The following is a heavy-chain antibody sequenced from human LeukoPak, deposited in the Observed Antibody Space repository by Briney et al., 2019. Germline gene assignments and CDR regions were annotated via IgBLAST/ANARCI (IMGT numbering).Heavy chain of an antibody. CDR1: GYTFTGYY. Sequence: ASVKVSCKASGYTFTGYYMHWVRQAPGQGLEWMGWINPNSGGTNYAQKLQGRVTMTTDTSTSTAYMELRSLRSDDTAVYYCARSAASIAARRNWFDPWGQGTLVTVSS. J-gene: IGHJ5*02. D-gene: IGHD6-6*01. V-gene: IGHV1-2*02. CDR2: INPNSGGT. CDR3: ARSAASIAARRNWFDP.